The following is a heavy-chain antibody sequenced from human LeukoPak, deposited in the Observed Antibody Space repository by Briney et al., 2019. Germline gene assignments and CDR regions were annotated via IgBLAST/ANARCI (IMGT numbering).Heavy chain of an antibody. CDR3: ARDYCTGGSCYSYFDF. CDR1: GFTFITSG. D-gene: IGHD2-15*01. Sequence: GGSLRLSCAASGFTFITSGMNWVRPAPGKGLEWVSSISSSSSFIYYADSVKGRFTISRDNAKNSLYLQMNSLRADDTAVYYCARDYCTGGSCYSYFDFWGQGTLVTVSS. J-gene: IGHJ4*02. CDR2: ISSSSSFI. V-gene: IGHV3-21*01.